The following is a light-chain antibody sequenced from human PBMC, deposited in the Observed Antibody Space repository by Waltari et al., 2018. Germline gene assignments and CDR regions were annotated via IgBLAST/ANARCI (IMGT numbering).Light chain of an antibody. CDR2: DVD. Sequence: QSALTQPRSVSGSPGQSVPIPCNGTCSAIGGYNYVPWYQHSPGKAPEVIIYDVDKRPSGVPDRFAGSRSGNTASLTVSGLRAEDEADYFCCSYAGAKYTVLFGGGTKLTVL. V-gene: IGLV2-11*01. J-gene: IGLJ2*01. CDR3: CSYAGAKYTVL. CDR1: CSAIGGYNY.